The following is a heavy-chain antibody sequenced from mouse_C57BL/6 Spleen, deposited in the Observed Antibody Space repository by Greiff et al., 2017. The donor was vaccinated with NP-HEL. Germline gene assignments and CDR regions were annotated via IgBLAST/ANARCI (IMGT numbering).Heavy chain of an antibody. J-gene: IGHJ4*01. V-gene: IGHV1-85*01. CDR3: ARGDGNYYAMDY. Sequence: VQLQQSGPELVKPGASVKLSCKASGYTFTSYDIHWVKQRPGQGLEWIGLIYPRDGSTKYNEKFKGKATLTVDISSSTAYMELHSLTSEDSAVYFCARGDGNYYAMDYWGQGTSVTVSS. CDR2: IYPRDGST. CDR1: GYTFTSYD. D-gene: IGHD2-1*01.